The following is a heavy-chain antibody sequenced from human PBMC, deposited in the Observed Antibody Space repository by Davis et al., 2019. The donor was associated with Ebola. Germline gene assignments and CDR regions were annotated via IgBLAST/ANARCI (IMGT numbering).Heavy chain of an antibody. CDR3: ARHVKNGDLRFLDF. CDR2: IYPGDSDT. Sequence: KVSCKGSGYSFTSYWIGWVRQMPGKGLEWMGVIYPGDSDTRYSPSFQGQVTISADKSISTAYLQWSSLEASDTAMYYCARHVKNGDLRFLDFWGQGTLVTVSS. V-gene: IGHV5-51*01. D-gene: IGHD3-10*01. J-gene: IGHJ4*02. CDR1: GYSFTSYW.